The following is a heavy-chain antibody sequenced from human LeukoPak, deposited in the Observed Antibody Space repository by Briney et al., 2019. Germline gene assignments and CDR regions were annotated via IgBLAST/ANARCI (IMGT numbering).Heavy chain of an antibody. D-gene: IGHD3-3*01. CDR2: ISSGGRYV. J-gene: IGHJ4*02. Sequence: PGGSLRLSCAASRFSFSTYSMNWVRQAPGKGLEWVSSISSGGRYVYYADSVKGRFTISRDNAKNSLYLQMNSLRAEDTAVYYCAKDYHDKWSGYYPTTRGTFHYWGQGTLVTVSS. V-gene: IGHV3-21*01. CDR1: RFSFSTYS. CDR3: AKDYHDKWSGYYPTTRGTFHY.